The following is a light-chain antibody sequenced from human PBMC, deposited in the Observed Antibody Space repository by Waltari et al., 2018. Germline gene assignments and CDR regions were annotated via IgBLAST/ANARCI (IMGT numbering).Light chain of an antibody. J-gene: IGKJ5*01. CDR3: QQYDNFPPFT. CDR2: DAS. CDR1: QDITNY. V-gene: IGKV1-33*01. Sequence: DIQMTQSPSSLSASIGDRVTITCQASQDITNYLNWYQQKPGKAPKGLIYDASNLETGVPSRFNGSGSGTDFTFTISSLQPEDIATYYCQQYDNFPPFTFGQGTRLEIK.